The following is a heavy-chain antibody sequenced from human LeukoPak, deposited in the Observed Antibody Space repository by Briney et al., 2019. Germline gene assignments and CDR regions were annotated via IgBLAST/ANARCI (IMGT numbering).Heavy chain of an antibody. V-gene: IGHV2-70*04. CDR1: GLSVSSTGMR. CDR3: ARMTHYYDSSGTDKAFDI. D-gene: IGHD3-22*01. CDR2: IDWDDDK. Sequence: SGPTLLNPTQTLTLTCTFSGLSVSSTGMRVSWIRQPPGKALEWLARIDWDDDKFYSTSLKTRLTISKDTSKNQVVLTMTNMDPVDTATYYCARMTHYYDSSGTDKAFDIWGQGTMVTVSS. J-gene: IGHJ3*02.